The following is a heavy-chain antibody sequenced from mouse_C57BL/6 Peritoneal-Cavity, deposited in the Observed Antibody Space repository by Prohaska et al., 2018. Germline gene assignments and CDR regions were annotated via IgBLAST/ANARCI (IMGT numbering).Heavy chain of an antibody. D-gene: IGHD2-3*01. CDR3: ASLYDGYSLDY. CDR1: GSSITSGYY. J-gene: IGHJ2*01. CDR2: ISYDGSN. V-gene: IGHV3-6*01. Sequence: DVQLQESGPGLVKPSQSLSLTCSVTGSSITSGYYWNWIRQFPGNKLEWMGYISYDGSNNYNPSLKNRISITRDTSKNQFFLKLNSVTTEDTATYYCASLYDGYSLDYWGQGTTLTVSS.